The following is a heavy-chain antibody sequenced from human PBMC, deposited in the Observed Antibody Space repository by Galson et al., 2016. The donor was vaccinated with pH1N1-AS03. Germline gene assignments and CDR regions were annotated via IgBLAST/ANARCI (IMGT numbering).Heavy chain of an antibody. CDR2: INNDSGGT. D-gene: IGHD6-13*01. V-gene: IGHV1-2*02. CDR1: GYAFTDYY. J-gene: IGHJ3*01. CDR3: VRGSPHSSSTNYAFEF. Sequence: SVKVSCKASGYAFTDYYMHLLRQAPGQGLEWMAWINNDSGGTDYAQKFQGRVTMTRDASISTTYMELSSLRSDDTAVYYCVRGSPHSSSTNYAFEFWGRGTMVTVSS.